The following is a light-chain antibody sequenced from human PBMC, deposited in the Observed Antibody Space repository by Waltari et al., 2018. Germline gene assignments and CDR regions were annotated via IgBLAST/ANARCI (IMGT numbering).Light chain of an antibody. CDR2: FGS. CDR3: LQTLRTWT. Sequence: DIVMTQSPLSLTVTPGGPASIPCRPSQSILHSNGYNYLDWYLQKPGQSPQLLIYFGSIRASGVPDRFSGSASGTDFTLKISRVEAEDAGVYYCLQTLRTWTFGQGTKVEIK. J-gene: IGKJ1*01. V-gene: IGKV2-28*01. CDR1: QSILHSNGYNY.